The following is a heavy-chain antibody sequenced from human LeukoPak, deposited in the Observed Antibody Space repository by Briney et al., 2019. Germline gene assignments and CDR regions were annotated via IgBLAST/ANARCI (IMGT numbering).Heavy chain of an antibody. D-gene: IGHD4-17*01. CDR2: IYYSGST. J-gene: IGHJ3*02. CDR1: GGSFSSGGYY. Sequence: PAETLSLTCTVSGGSFSSGGYYWSWLGQHPGKGLEWVGYIYYSGSTYYNPSLKSRVTISVDTSKNQSSLKLSSVTAADTAVYYCARVTTRFKDAFDIWGQGTMVTVSS. CDR3: ARVTTRFKDAFDI. V-gene: IGHV4-31*03.